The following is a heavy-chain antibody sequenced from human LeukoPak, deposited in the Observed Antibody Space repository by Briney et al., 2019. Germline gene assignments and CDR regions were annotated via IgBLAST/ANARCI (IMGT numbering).Heavy chain of an antibody. Sequence: SETLSLTCAVYGGSFSGYYWSWIRQPAGKGLEWIGRIYTSGSTNYNPSLKSRVTMSVDTSKNQFSLKLSSVTAADTAVYYCARAASYYGSGSYLLNWFDPWGQGTLVTVSS. D-gene: IGHD3-10*01. J-gene: IGHJ5*02. CDR3: ARAASYYGSGSYLLNWFDP. CDR2: IYTSGST. V-gene: IGHV4-59*10. CDR1: GGSFSGYY.